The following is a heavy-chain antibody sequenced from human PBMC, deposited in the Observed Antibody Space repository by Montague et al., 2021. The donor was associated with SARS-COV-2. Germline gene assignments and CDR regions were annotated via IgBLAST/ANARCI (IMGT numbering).Heavy chain of an antibody. CDR3: ARSKLLRSGYSSGWYGPGWFDP. CDR2: TYYRSKWYV. D-gene: IGHD6-19*01. J-gene: IGHJ5*02. CDR1: GDSVSSNSGA. V-gene: IGHV6-1*01. Sequence: SAISGDSVSSNSGAWNWIRLSPSRGLEWLGRTYYRSKWYVDYAGSVRSRITINPDTSKNQFSLQMSSVTPDDTAVYYCARSKLLRSGYSSGWYGPGWFDPWGQGTPVTVSS.